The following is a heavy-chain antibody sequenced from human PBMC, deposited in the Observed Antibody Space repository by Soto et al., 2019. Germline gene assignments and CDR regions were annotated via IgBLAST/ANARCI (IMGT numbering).Heavy chain of an antibody. J-gene: IGHJ5*02. CDR2: IISNSAYI. Sequence: GGSLRLSCAASGFPFRSFTMNWVRQATGKGLDWVSTIISNSAYIYYTAALRGRFTISRDNAKKSLHLQVXSIGAEDTTVYYCTRDASRDRRARGWLDPRTQGTFVTVSS. CDR1: GFPFRSFT. D-gene: IGHD2-21*01. V-gene: IGHV3-21*01. CDR3: TRDASRDRRARGWLDP.